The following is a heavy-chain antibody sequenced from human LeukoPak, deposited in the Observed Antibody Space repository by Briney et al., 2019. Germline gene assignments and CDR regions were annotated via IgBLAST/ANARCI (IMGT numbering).Heavy chain of an antibody. CDR2: IYHSGST. Sequence: SETLSLTCTVSGGSISSYYWSWIRQPPGKGLEWIGYIYHSGSTYYNPSLKSRVTISVDRSKNQFSLKLSSVTAADTAVYYCAGGSGGFDYWGQGTLVTVSS. CDR3: AGGSGGFDY. J-gene: IGHJ4*02. D-gene: IGHD3-10*01. V-gene: IGHV4-59*04. CDR1: GGSISSYY.